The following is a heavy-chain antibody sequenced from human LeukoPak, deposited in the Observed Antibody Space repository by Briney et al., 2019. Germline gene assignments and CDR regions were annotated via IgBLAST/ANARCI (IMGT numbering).Heavy chain of an antibody. D-gene: IGHD3-9*01. CDR3: ARASNYDILTGYLYGWANWFDP. J-gene: IGHJ5*02. CDR1: GVSISSSSYY. V-gene: IGHV4-39*07. Sequence: SETLSLTYTVSGVSISSSSYYCGWVRQPPGKGLEWIVSIYYSGSTYYNPSLKSRVTISVDTSNNHFSLKLSSVTAADTAVYYCARASNYDILTGYLYGWANWFDPWGQGTLVTVSS. CDR2: IYYSGST.